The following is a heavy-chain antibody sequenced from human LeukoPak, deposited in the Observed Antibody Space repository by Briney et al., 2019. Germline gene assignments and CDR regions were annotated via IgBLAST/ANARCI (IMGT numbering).Heavy chain of an antibody. D-gene: IGHD6-6*01. CDR2: IYPGDSDT. J-gene: IGHJ3*02. CDR3: ARLGRYGSSSRINWAFEI. CDR1: GYNFISYW. V-gene: IGHV5-51*01. Sequence: GESLKISCKGSGYNFISYWIGWVRQMPGKGLEWMGIIYPGDSDTRYSPSFQGQVTISADKSISTAYLQWSSLKASDTAMYYCARLGRYGSSSRINWAFEIWGQGTMVTVSS.